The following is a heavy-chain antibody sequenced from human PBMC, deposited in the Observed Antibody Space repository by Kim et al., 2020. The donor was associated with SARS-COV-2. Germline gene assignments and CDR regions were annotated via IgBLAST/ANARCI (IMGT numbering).Heavy chain of an antibody. D-gene: IGHD3-3*01. CDR2: IYTSGST. V-gene: IGHV4-4*07. Sequence: SETLSLTCTVSGGSISSYYWSWIRQPAGKGLEWIGRIYTSGSTNYNPSLKSRVTMSVDTSKNQFSLQLSSVTAADTAVYYCARDLLDLGTDYDCWSGYTLPKRNFVYRGQGTLGTVSS. CDR1: GGSISSYY. CDR3: ARDLLDLGTDYDCWSGYTLPKRNFVY. J-gene: IGHJ4*02.